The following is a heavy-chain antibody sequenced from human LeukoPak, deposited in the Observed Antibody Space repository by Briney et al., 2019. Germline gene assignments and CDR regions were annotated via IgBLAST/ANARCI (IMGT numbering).Heavy chain of an antibody. CDR1: GFTFSSYA. V-gene: IGHV3-23*01. CDR2: ISGSGGST. D-gene: IGHD6-13*01. Sequence: GGSLRPSCAASGFTFSSYAMSWVRQAPGKGLEWVSTISGSGGSTYYADSVKGRFTISRDNSKNSLYLQMNSLRVEDTAVYYCAKDGTGFDYWGQGTLVTVSS. CDR3: AKDGTGFDY. J-gene: IGHJ4*02.